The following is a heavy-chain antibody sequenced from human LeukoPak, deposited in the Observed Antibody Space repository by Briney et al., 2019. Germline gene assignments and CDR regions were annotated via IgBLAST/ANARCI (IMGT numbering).Heavy chain of an antibody. CDR1: GFTFSSYI. J-gene: IGHJ4*02. Sequence: PGGSLRLSCAASGFTFSSYIMNWVRQAPGKGLEWVSSISSSNNYLYYADSVKGRFTISRDNAKNTLYLQMNSLRAEDTAVYYCARVYYSGGYYFDYWGQGTLVTVSS. CDR3: ARVYYSGGYYFDY. V-gene: IGHV3-21*01. CDR2: ISSSNNYL. D-gene: IGHD3-10*01.